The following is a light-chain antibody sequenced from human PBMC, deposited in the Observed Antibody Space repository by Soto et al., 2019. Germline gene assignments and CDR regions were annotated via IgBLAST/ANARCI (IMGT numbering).Light chain of an antibody. Sequence: QSVLTQPPSASGTPGQRVTISCSGGSFNIGSNIVNWYQQLPGTAPKLLIYTNNQRPSGVPDRFSGSKSGTSASLAISGLQSEDEADYYCAAWDDSLNGMVFGGGTKLTVL. J-gene: IGLJ2*01. CDR3: AAWDDSLNGMV. V-gene: IGLV1-44*01. CDR1: SFNIGSNI. CDR2: TNN.